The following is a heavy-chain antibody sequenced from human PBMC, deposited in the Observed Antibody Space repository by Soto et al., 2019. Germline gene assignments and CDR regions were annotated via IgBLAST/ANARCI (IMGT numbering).Heavy chain of an antibody. CDR2: ISATGGST. CDR3: AKDRLAGNFDY. CDR1: GFTFKNYT. V-gene: IGHV3-23*01. J-gene: IGHJ4*02. Sequence: GGAPRISSVAPGFTFKNYTLNWVRQAPGKGLEWVATISATGGSTYYADSVKGRFTISRDNSKNTLYLQMNGLRVEDTAVYYCAKDRLAGNFDYWGQGTQVTVSS.